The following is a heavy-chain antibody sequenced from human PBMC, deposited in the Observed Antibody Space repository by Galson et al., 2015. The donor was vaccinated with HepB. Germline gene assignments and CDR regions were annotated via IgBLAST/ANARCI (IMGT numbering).Heavy chain of an antibody. Sequence: SLRLSCAASGFTFSSYDIHWVRQAPGKGLEWVAVISYDGSNKYYAGSVKGRFTISRDNSKNTMFLQMNSLRPEDTAVYYCARGPTVTTLDDYWGQGTLVTVSS. D-gene: IGHD4-17*01. CDR3: ARGPTVTTLDDY. J-gene: IGHJ4*02. CDR1: GFTFSSYD. CDR2: ISYDGSNK. V-gene: IGHV3-30*04.